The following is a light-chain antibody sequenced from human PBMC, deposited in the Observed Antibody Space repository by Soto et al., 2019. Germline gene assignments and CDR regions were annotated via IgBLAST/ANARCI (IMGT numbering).Light chain of an antibody. V-gene: IGKV3-15*01. CDR1: QSVSSN. J-gene: IGKJ4*01. Sequence: EIVMTQSPATLSVSPGERATLSCRASQSVSSNLAWYQQKPGQAPRLLIYGASTRATGIPARFSGSGSATELTLTISSLQSEDFAVYYCQQYNTWPPLTFGGGTKVEIK. CDR2: GAS. CDR3: QQYNTWPPLT.